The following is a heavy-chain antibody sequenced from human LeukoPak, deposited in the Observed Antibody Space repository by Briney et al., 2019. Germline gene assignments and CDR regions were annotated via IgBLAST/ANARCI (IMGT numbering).Heavy chain of an antibody. D-gene: IGHD5-24*01. Sequence: GGSLRLSCVVSGFTVSNNYMSWVRQAPRKGLEWVSLIYSSGSTYYADSVKGRFTISRDNSKNTVYLQMNSLRAEDTAMYYCARRDDHNGRDYWGQGTLVTVTS. CDR1: GFTVSNNY. CDR2: IYSSGST. J-gene: IGHJ4*02. V-gene: IGHV3-53*01. CDR3: ARRDDHNGRDY.